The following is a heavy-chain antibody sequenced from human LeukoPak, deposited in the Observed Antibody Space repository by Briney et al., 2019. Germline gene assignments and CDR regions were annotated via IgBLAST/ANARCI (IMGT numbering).Heavy chain of an antibody. Sequence: GGSLRLSCAASGFTFSSYGMHWVRQAPGKGLEWVAFIRYDGSNKYYADSVKGRFTIYRDNSKNTLYLQMNSLRAEDTAVYYCAKDTGTDYYDSSGYYGGFDPWGQGTLVTVSS. D-gene: IGHD3-22*01. CDR3: AKDTGTDYYDSSGYYGGFDP. CDR1: GFTFSSYG. V-gene: IGHV3-30*02. J-gene: IGHJ5*02. CDR2: IRYDGSNK.